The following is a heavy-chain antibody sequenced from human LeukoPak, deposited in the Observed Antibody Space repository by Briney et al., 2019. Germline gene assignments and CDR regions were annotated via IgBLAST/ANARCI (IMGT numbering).Heavy chain of an antibody. D-gene: IGHD5-18*01. J-gene: IGHJ4*02. CDR1: GLTVSSTY. CDR2: IYSGGST. CDR3: IYGYTLDF. Sequence: GGSLRLSCAASGLTVSSTYMNWVRQAPGKGLEWVSVIYSGGSTNYADSVKGRFTISRDNSKNTLYLQMNSLRAEDTAVYYCIYGYTLDFWGQGTLVTVSS. V-gene: IGHV3-53*01.